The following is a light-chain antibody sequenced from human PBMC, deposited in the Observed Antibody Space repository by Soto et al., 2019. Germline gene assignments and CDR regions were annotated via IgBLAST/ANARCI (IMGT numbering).Light chain of an antibody. J-gene: IGKJ1*01. CDR1: QSLVYSDGNTY. Sequence: DVVLTQSPLSLPVTLGQSASISCRSRQSLVYSDGNTYLTWFQQRPGQSPRRLIYEVSKRDSGVPDRFSGGGSGTDFTLEISRVEAEDVGLYYCMQAAHWPWTFGQGTKVEIK. CDR3: MQAAHWPWT. V-gene: IGKV2-30*01. CDR2: EVS.